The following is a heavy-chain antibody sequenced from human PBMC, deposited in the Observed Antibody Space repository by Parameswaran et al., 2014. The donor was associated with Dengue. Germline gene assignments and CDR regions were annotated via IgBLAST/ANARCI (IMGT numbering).Heavy chain of an antibody. D-gene: IGHD4-17*01. Sequence: WVRQAPGQGLEWMGGIIPIFGTANYAQKFQGRVTITADESTSTAYMELSSLRSEDTAVYYCAREGDYAVGGWFDPWGQGTLVTVSS. CDR2: IIPIFGTA. J-gene: IGHJ5*02. V-gene: IGHV1-69*01. CDR3: AREGDYAVGGWFDP.